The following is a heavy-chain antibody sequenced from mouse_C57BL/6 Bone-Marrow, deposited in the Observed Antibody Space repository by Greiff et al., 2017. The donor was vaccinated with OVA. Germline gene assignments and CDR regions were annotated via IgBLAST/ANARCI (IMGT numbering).Heavy chain of an antibody. CDR3: APYAMDY. J-gene: IGHJ4*01. V-gene: IGHV5-17*01. CDR2: ISSGSSTI. Sequence: VQLQQSGGGLVKPGGSLKLSCAASGFTFSDYGMHWVRQAPEKGLEWVAYISSGSSTIYYADTVKGGFTISGDNANNTLFVQLSSLRSEDTAMYYCAPYAMDYWGRGTSVTVSS. CDR1: GFTFSDYG.